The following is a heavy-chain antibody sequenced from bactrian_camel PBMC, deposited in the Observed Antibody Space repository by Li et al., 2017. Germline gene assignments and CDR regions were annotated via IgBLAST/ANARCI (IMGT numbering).Heavy chain of an antibody. D-gene: IGHD6*01. V-gene: IGHV3-1*01. CDR3: ATEGSYFGSWSSPKFGY. CDR1: GFTFDDYA. Sequence: VQLVESGGGLVQPGGSLRLSCAGSGFTFDDYAMGWIRQPPGKGLEWVSGIYDYGYEDGDNTYYTDSVKGRFTISRDNAKNTVYLQMDSLKSEDTALYYCATEGSYFGSWSSPKFGYWGQGTQVTVS. CDR2: IYDYGYEDGDNT. J-gene: IGHJ6*01.